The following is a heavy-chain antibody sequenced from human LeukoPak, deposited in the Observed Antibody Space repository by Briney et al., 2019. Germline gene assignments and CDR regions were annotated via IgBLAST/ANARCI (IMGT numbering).Heavy chain of an antibody. J-gene: IGHJ4*02. CDR3: ARGNKQGPTYIWGSYRYLFDY. CDR1: GYIFTSFG. CDR2: MNPNSGNT. Sequence: GASMKVSCKSSGYIFTSFGITWVRQATGQGLEWMGWMNPNSGNTGYAQKFQGRVTMTRNTSISTAYMELSSLRSEDTAVYYCARGNKQGPTYIWGSYRYLFDYWGQGTLVTVSS. D-gene: IGHD3-16*02. V-gene: IGHV1-8*02.